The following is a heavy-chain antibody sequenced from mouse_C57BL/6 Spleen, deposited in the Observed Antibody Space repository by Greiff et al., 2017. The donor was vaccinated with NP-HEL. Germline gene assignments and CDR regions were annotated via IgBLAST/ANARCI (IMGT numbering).Heavy chain of an antibody. Sequence: VQLQQSGAELVRPGASVTLSCKASGYTFTDYEMHWVKQTPVHGLEWIGAIDPETGGTAYNQKFKGKAILTADKSSSTAYMELRSLTSEDSAVYYCTRGGNYYGSSWYFDVWGTGTTVTVSS. CDR3: TRGGNYYGSSWYFDV. CDR2: IDPETGGT. V-gene: IGHV1-15*01. CDR1: GYTFTDYE. J-gene: IGHJ1*03. D-gene: IGHD1-1*01.